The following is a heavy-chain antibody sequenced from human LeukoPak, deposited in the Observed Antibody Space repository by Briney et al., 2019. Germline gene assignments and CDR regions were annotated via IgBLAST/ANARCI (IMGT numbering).Heavy chain of an antibody. V-gene: IGHV4-39*01. Sequence: SETLSLTCTVSGGSISSSSYYWGWGRQPPGRGREWIVWIYYSGSTYYNASLKSRFTISVDTAKNQFSLKLSSVTAADTAVYYCGVRGYYMDVWGKGTTVTISS. D-gene: IGHD3-10*01. CDR1: GGSISSSSYY. J-gene: IGHJ6*03. CDR3: GVRGYYMDV. CDR2: IYYSGST.